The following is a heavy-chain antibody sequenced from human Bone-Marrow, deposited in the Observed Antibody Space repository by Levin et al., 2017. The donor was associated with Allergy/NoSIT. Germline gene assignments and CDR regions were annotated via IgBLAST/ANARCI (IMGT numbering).Heavy chain of an antibody. J-gene: IGHJ3*02. CDR2: IGTSGSPK. V-gene: IGHV3-11*01. CDR3: AMSCTPYCGGDCRDALDI. D-gene: IGHD2-21*02. Sequence: LSLTCGASGFTFSDYYMTWVRQPPGRGLEWVSYIGTSGSPKYYADSVKGRFTISRDNAKNSLYLQMSSLTAEDTAVYYCAMSCTPYCGGDCRDALDIWGQGTMVTVSS. CDR1: GFTFSDYY.